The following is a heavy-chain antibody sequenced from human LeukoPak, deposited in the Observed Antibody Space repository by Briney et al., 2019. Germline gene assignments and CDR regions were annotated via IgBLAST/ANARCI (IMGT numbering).Heavy chain of an antibody. J-gene: IGHJ5*02. CDR3: ARAAVPVVVAATNNWFDP. CDR2: INPSGGST. V-gene: IGHV1-46*01. D-gene: IGHD2-15*01. Sequence: GASVTVSCKASGYTFTSYDINWVRQATGQGLEWMGIINPSGGSTSYAQKFQGRVTMTRDMSTSTVYMELSSLRSEDTAVYYCARAAVPVVVAATNNWFDPWGQGTLVTVSS. CDR1: GYTFTSYD.